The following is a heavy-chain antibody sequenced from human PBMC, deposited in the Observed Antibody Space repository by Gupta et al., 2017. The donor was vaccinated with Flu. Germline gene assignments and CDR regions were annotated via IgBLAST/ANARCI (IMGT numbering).Heavy chain of an antibody. D-gene: IGHD1-1*01. V-gene: IGHV3-21*01. J-gene: IGHJ4*02. CDR1: GISFGTYS. Sequence: EVQQVESGGGLVEPGGSLTLAGAGSGISFGTYSVTWVRQAPGKGLEWVSSIRSSSSYRYYADSVKGRFTISRDNAKNSLYLQMNSLRAEDTAVYYCARAWAAGGTGSYFDYWGQGTLVTVSS. CDR2: IRSSSSYR. CDR3: ARAWAAGGTGSYFDY.